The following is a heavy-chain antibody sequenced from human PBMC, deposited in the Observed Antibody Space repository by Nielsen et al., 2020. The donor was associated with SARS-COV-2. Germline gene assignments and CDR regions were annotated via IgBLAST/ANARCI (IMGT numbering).Heavy chain of an antibody. J-gene: IGHJ4*02. CDR2: IHSAGSGT. CDR3: AKEGLFGGYFGF. V-gene: IGHV3-23*03. Sequence: GESLKISCAASGFTFSTYAVNWVRQAPGKGLEWVSLIHSAGSGTDYADSVKGRFTISRDNSKNTLYLQMNSLRAEDTAIYYCAKEGLFGGYFGFWGQGTLVTVSS. CDR1: GFTFSTYA. D-gene: IGHD2-15*01.